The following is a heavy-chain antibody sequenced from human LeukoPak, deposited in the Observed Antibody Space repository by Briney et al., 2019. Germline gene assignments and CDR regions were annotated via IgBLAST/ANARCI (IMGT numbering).Heavy chain of an antibody. Sequence: GGSLRLSCAASGFTFSSYAMHLVRQAPGKGLEWVAVRSNDGSNKYYADSVMGRFTISRDNSKNTLYLQMNSLRAEDTAVYYCARTIVSSSWYSLGYYGMDVWGQGTTVTVSS. V-gene: IGHV3-30-3*01. CDR1: GFTFSSYA. J-gene: IGHJ6*02. CDR3: ARTIVSSSWYSLGYYGMDV. D-gene: IGHD6-13*01. CDR2: RSNDGSNK.